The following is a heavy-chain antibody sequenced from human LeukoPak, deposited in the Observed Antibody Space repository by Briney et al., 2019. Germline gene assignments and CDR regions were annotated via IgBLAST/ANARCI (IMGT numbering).Heavy chain of an antibody. CDR2: TSSSGSTM. J-gene: IGHJ4*02. CDR1: GFTVSSYE. CDR3: ATYYYASGSSD. V-gene: IGHV3-48*03. Sequence: PGGSLRLSCAASGFTVSSYEMNWVRQAPGKGLEWVSYTSSSGSTMYYADSVKGRFTISRDNAKNSLYLQMNSLRAEDTAVYYCATYYYASGSSDWGQGTLVTVSS. D-gene: IGHD3-10*01.